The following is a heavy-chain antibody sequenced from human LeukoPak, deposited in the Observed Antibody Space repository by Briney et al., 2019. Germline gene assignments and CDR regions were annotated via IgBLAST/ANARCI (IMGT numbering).Heavy chain of an antibody. CDR1: GFTFRGYW. V-gene: IGHV3-74*01. D-gene: IGHD1-1*01. CDR3: ARAPTGNGFDI. CDR2: INSDGSST. J-gene: IGHJ3*02. Sequence: GGSLRLSCAASGFTFRGYWMHWVRQVPGKGLVWVSRINSDGSSTSHADPVKGRFTISRDNAKNTLYLQMNSLRAEDTAVYYCARAPTGNGFDIWGQGTMVTVSS.